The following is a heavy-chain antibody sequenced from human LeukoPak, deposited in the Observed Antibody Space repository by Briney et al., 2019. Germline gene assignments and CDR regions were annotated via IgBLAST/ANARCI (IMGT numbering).Heavy chain of an antibody. D-gene: IGHD2-2*01. V-gene: IGHV3-23*01. CDR1: GFTFNSYA. CDR2: ISGSGGST. Sequence: GGSLRLSCASSGFTFNSYAMNWVRQAPGKGLECVSGISGSGGSTHYADSVKGRFTISRDNSENTLYLQINSLRAEDTAVYYCAKDSKYCSSTSCYYYFDYWGQGTLVTVSS. CDR3: AKDSKYCSSTSCYYYFDY. J-gene: IGHJ4*02.